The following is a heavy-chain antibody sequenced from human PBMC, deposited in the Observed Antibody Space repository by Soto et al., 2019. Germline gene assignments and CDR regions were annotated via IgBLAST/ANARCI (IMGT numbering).Heavy chain of an antibody. CDR2: LIPIFGTA. CDR3: ARDQHVWRGYNGDIHVYGLYYYGMGV. Sequence: ASVKVSCKASGGTFSSYAISWVRQAPGQWLEWMGGLIPIFGTANYAQKFQGRVTITADESTSTAYMELSSLRSEDTAVYYCARDQHVWRGYNGDIHVYGLYYYGMGVWGQGTTVTVSS. D-gene: IGHD3-16*01. J-gene: IGHJ6*02. CDR1: GGTFSSYA. V-gene: IGHV1-69*13.